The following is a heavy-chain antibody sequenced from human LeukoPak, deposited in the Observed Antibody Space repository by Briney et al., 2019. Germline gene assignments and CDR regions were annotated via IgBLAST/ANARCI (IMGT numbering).Heavy chain of an antibody. CDR2: ISGSGGST. V-gene: IGHV3-23*01. J-gene: IGHJ5*02. D-gene: IGHD6-13*01. CDR1: GYTFSSYA. CDR3: AKGSGINHYNWFDP. Sequence: GGSLRLSCAASGYTFSSYAMSWVRQAPGKGLEWVSVISGSGGSTYQADSVKGRFSISRDNSKNTLYLQMNSLRADDTALYYCAKGSGINHYNWFDPWGQGTLVTVSS.